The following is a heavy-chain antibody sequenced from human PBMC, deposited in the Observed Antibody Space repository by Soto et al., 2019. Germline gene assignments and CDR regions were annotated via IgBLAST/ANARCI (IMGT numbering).Heavy chain of an antibody. Sequence: ESSVKVSCKASGGTFSSYAISWVRQAPGQGLEWMGGIIPIFGTANCAQKFQGRVTITTDESTSTAYMELSSLRSEDTAVYYCARALYYYDSRGFVFDYWGQGTLVTVSA. CDR2: IIPIFGTA. J-gene: IGHJ4*02. CDR1: GGTFSSYA. V-gene: IGHV1-69*05. D-gene: IGHD3-22*01. CDR3: ARALYYYDSRGFVFDY.